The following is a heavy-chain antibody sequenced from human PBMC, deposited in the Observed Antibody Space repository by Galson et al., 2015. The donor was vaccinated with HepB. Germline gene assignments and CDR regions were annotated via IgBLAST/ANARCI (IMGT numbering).Heavy chain of an antibody. CDR2: AYHSGGT. D-gene: IGHD3-10*01. CDR1: GDSISNDRW. J-gene: IGHJ4*02. Sequence: ETLSLTCAVSGDSISNDRWWSWVRQPPGEGLEWIGEAYHSGGTNYRPSLKSRVAISVDKSENQFSLKLTSVTAADTAVYYCARAKEGRGYFDYWGQGTLVTVSS. CDR3: ARAKEGRGYFDY. V-gene: IGHV4-4*02.